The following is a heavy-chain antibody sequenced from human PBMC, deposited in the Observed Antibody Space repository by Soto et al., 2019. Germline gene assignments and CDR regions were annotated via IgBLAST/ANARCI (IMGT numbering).Heavy chain of an antibody. CDR1: GFTFSSYE. J-gene: IGHJ5*01. D-gene: IGHD6-19*01. Sequence: GGSLRLSCAASGFTFSSYEMNWVRQAPGKGLEWVSYISSSGSDIYYADSVKGRFTISRDYAKKSLYLQMNSLRVEDTAVYYCAGVGLIAVAGARGNCFDFWGPGTLVTVSS. V-gene: IGHV3-48*03. CDR3: AGVGLIAVAGARGNCFDF. CDR2: ISSSGSDI.